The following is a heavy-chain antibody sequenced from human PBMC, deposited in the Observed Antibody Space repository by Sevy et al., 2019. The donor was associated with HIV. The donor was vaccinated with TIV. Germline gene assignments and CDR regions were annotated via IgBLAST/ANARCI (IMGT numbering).Heavy chain of an antibody. Sequence: GGSLILSCAASGFTFSKYSMSWIRQTPGKGLGWVATFSFGCGKINYADSVKGGFTISRDDSRNTFYLQMNSLRAEDTAIYYCAREGCTKPHDYWGQGTVVTVSS. CDR1: GFTFSKYS. D-gene: IGHD2-8*01. CDR2: FSFGCGKI. J-gene: IGHJ4*02. CDR3: AREGCTKPHDY. V-gene: IGHV3-23*01.